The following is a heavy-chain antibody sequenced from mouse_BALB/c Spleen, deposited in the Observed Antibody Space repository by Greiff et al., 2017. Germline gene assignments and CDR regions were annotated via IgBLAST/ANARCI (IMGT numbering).Heavy chain of an antibody. D-gene: IGHD4-1*01. CDR2: IDPANGNT. J-gene: IGHJ3*01. CDR3: ARGTGKGSWFAY. CDR1: GFNIKDTY. V-gene: IGHV14-3*02. Sequence: EVKLVESGAELVKPGASVKLSCTASGFNIKDTYMHWVKQRPEQGLEWIGRIDPANGNTKYDPKFQGKATITADTSSNTAYLQLSSLTSEDTAVYYCARGTGKGSWFAYWGQGTLVTVSA.